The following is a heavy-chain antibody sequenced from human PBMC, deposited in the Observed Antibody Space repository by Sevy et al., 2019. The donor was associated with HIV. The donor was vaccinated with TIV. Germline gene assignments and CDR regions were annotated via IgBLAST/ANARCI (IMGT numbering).Heavy chain of an antibody. CDR3: AGGSGWSIPKTQHLFDP. CDR2: IIPIFGTT. Sequence: ASVKVSCKTSGGSINSHAIVWVRQAPGQGLEWMGGIIPIFGTTTYAQRFQGRVTITADGLSNTGYLELRSLRSEDTGVDFCAGGSGWSIPKTQHLFDPRGQGTLGTGSS. V-gene: IGHV1-69*13. J-gene: IGHJ5*02. D-gene: IGHD2-21*01. CDR1: GGSINSHA.